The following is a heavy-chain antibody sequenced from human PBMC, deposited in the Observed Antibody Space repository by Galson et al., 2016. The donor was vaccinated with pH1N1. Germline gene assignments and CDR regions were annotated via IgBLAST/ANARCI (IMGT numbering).Heavy chain of an antibody. V-gene: IGHV5-51*03. CDR3: SRGSGSPVAYYYYRMVI. J-gene: IGHJ6*01. CDR2: IYPSDSDT. D-gene: IGHD3-10*01. CDR1: GYSFTNYW. Sequence: QSGAEVKKPGESLKISCKSSGYSFTNYWIAWVRQMPGKGLQWMGIIYPSDSDTRYSPSFQGQVTISADKSISTAYQQWSSLKASDTAIYYWSRGSGSPVAYYYYRMVIWGQGTTVTVSS.